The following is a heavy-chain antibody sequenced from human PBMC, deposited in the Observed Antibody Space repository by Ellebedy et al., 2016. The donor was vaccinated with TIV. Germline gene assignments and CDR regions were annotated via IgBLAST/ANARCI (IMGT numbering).Heavy chain of an antibody. J-gene: IGHJ4*02. Sequence: GESLKISCAASGFTFGTSWMAWVRQAPGKGLEWVANIKPDGSEEYYVDSVKGRFTISRDNAKNSLYLQSNSPRGDDTAVYYCATHRTWSHDYWGQGTLVIVSS. CDR3: ATHRTWSHDY. CDR2: IKPDGSEE. D-gene: IGHD1-7*01. V-gene: IGHV3-7*03. CDR1: GFTFGTSW.